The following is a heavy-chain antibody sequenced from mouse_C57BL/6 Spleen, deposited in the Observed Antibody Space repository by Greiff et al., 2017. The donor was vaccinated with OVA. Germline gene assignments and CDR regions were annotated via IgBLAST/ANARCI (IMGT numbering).Heavy chain of an antibody. J-gene: IGHJ1*03. CDR1: GYAFSSYW. CDR3: ARHPNYYGSSYGYCDV. Sequence: QVQLKESGAELVKPGASVKISCKASGYAFSSYWMNWVKQRPGKGLEWIGQIYPGDGDTNYNGKFKGKATLTADKSSSTAYMQRSSLTSEDSAVNFCARHPNYYGSSYGYCDVWGTGTTVTVSS. V-gene: IGHV1-80*01. CDR2: IYPGDGDT. D-gene: IGHD1-1*01.